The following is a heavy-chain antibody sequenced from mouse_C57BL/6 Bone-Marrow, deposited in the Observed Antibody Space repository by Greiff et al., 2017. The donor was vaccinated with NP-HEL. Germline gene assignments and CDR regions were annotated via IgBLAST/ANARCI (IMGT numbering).Heavy chain of an antibody. CDR3: ARVLYDGYYWYFDV. Sequence: VQLQQPGAELVKPGASVKLSCKASGYTFTSYWMQWVKQRPGQGLEWIGEIDPSDSYTNYNQKFKGMATLTVDTSSSTAYMQLSSLTSEDSAVYYCARVLYDGYYWYFDVWGTGTTVTVSS. D-gene: IGHD2-3*01. CDR1: GYTFTSYW. V-gene: IGHV1-50*01. J-gene: IGHJ1*03. CDR2: IDPSDSYT.